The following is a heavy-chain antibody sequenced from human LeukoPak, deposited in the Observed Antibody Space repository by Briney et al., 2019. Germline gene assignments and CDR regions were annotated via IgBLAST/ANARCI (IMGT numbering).Heavy chain of an antibody. D-gene: IGHD6-13*01. Sequence: GGSLKLSCAASGFTFSSSWVSWVRQAPGKGLEWVANIKQDGSERYYVDSVKGRFTISRDNAKNSLYLQMNSLRAEDTAVYYCARFTQTSLAAAPFDYWGQGTLVTVSS. CDR3: ARFTQTSLAAAPFDY. J-gene: IGHJ4*02. CDR1: GFTFSSSW. CDR2: IKQDGSER. V-gene: IGHV3-7*01.